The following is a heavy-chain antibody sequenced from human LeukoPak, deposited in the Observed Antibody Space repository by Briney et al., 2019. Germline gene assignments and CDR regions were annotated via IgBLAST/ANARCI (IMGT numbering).Heavy chain of an antibody. CDR2: VSGSGGDT. CDR3: AKDLGYCSDGNCYPGYDAFDI. V-gene: IGHV3-23*01. CDR1: GFTFSSYA. D-gene: IGHD2-15*01. Sequence: GGSPRLSCAASGFTFSSYAMSWVRQAPGKGLEWVSSVSGSGGDTYYAGSVKGRFTISRDNSKNTLYLQMNSLRADDTAVYYCAKDLGYCSDGNCYPGYDAFDIWGRGTVVTASA. J-gene: IGHJ3*02.